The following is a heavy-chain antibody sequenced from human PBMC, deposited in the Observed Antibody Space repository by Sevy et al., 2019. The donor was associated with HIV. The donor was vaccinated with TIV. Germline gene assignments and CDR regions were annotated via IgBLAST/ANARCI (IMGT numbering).Heavy chain of an antibody. CDR2: IYTSGST. V-gene: IGHV4-4*07. CDR1: GGSISSYY. Sequence: SETLSLTCTVSGGSISSYYWSWIRQPAGKGLEWIGRIYTSGSTNYNPSLKSRVTMSVDTSKNQFSLKLSSVTAADTPVYYCARDQYSSSSLNYGMDVWGQGTTVTVSS. D-gene: IGHD6-6*01. CDR3: ARDQYSSSSLNYGMDV. J-gene: IGHJ6*02.